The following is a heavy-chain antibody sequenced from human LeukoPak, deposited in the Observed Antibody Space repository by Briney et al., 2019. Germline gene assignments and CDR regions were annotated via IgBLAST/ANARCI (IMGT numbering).Heavy chain of an antibody. V-gene: IGHV3-23*01. CDR1: GFTFYKNG. J-gene: IGHJ5*01. CDR2: SSAGST. CDR3: TKENSIWDLVIWFDS. Sequence: PGGSLRLSCAASGFTFYKNGMSWVRQAPGKGLEWVASSSAGSTYYADSVEGRFTISRDNFKDTLYLEMNSLRAEDTATYYCTKENSIWDLVIWFDSWGHGTPVTVFS. D-gene: IGHD2-21*01.